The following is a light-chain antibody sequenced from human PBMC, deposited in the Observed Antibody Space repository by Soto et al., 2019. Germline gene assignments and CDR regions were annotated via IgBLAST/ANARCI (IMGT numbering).Light chain of an antibody. CDR1: SSDVGGYNY. V-gene: IGLV2-14*01. Sequence: QSVLTQPASVSGSPGQSITISCTGTSSDVGGYNYVSWYQQHPGKAPKLMICDVSNRPSGVSNRFSGSKSGNTASLTISGLQAEDEADYYCSSYTSSSTVVFGGGTKVTV. J-gene: IGLJ2*01. CDR2: DVS. CDR3: SSYTSSSTVV.